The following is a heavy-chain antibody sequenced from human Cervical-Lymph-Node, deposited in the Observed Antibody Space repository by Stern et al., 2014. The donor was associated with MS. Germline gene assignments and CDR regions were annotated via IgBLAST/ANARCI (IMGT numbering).Heavy chain of an antibody. D-gene: IGHD2-2*01. V-gene: IGHV4-31*03. CDR3: ARDHFTTSLDV. Sequence: VQLVQSGPGLVKPSQTLSLTCTVSGGSISSDNYYWTWIRQHPGQGLEWIGNIYYSGSTYYNPSLKSRVSLTVDTSKNLFSLRLSTVPAADTAVYYCARDHFTTSLDVWGHGTTVTVS. J-gene: IGHJ6*02. CDR1: GGSISSDNYY. CDR2: IYYSGST.